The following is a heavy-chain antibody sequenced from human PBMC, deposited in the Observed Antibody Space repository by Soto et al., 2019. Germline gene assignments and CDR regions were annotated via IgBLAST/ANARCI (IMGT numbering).Heavy chain of an antibody. CDR1: GFTFSSYA. CDR3: ASVTGDEDY. J-gene: IGHJ4*02. Sequence: QVQLVESGGGVVQPGRSLRLSCAASGFTFSSYAMHWVRQAPGKGLEWVAVISYDGSNKYYADSVKGRFTISRDNSKNTLYLQMNSLRAEDTAVYYCASVTGDEDYWGQGTLVTVSS. D-gene: IGHD7-27*01. V-gene: IGHV3-30-3*01. CDR2: ISYDGSNK.